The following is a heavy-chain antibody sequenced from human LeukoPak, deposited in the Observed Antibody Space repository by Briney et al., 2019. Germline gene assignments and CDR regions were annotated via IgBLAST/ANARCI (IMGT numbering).Heavy chain of an antibody. CDR1: GCTFSTYG. CDR2: IWYDGSNK. CDR3: ARDPGVRWLVGFDY. D-gene: IGHD6-19*01. V-gene: IGHV3-33*08. J-gene: IGHJ4*02. Sequence: PGGSLRLSCAASGCTFSTYGMHWVRQAPGKGLEWVADIWYDGSNKYYEDSVKGRFTISRDNSKNTLYLQMNSLRAEDTAVYYCARDPGVRWLVGFDYWGQGTLVTVSS.